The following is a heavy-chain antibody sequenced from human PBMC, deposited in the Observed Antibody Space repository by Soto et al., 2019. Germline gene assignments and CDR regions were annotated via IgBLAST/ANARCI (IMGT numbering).Heavy chain of an antibody. Sequence: SETLSLTCTVSGGSISSYYWSWIRQPPAKGLEWIGYIYYSGSTNYNPSLKSRVTISVDTSKNQFSLKLSSVTAADTAVYYCARRALNCSGGSCYFSAFDYWGQGTLVTVSS. J-gene: IGHJ4*02. V-gene: IGHV4-59*08. D-gene: IGHD2-15*01. CDR1: GGSISSYY. CDR2: IYYSGST. CDR3: ARRALNCSGGSCYFSAFDY.